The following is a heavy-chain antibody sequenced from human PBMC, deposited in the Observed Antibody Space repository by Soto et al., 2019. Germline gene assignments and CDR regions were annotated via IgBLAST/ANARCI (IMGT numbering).Heavy chain of an antibody. CDR2: LHHSGDT. V-gene: IGHV4-30-2*01. CDR3: ARFPIWLGELDY. D-gene: IGHD3-10*01. CDR1: GASIGSDSYS. J-gene: IGHJ4*02. Sequence: QLQLQESGSGLVRPSQTLSLTCTVSGASIGSDSYSWNWIRQPPGKGLEWIGYLHHSGDTYFNPSLRRLVSITVDRSNNQFSLKLISVTAADTAVYYCARFPIWLGELDYWGQGALVTVSS.